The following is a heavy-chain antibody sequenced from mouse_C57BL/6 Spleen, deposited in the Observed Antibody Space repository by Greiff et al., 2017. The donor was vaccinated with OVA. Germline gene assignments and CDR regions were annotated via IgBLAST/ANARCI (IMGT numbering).Heavy chain of an antibody. V-gene: IGHV1-64*01. Sequence: VQLQQSGAELVKPGASVKLSCKASGYTFTSYWMHWVKQRPGQGLEWIGMIHPNSGSTNYNEKFKSKATLTVDKSSSTANMQLSSLTSEDSAVYYCARSGYGEAWFAYWGQGTLVTVSA. D-gene: IGHD2-13*01. J-gene: IGHJ3*01. CDR1: GYTFTSYW. CDR2: IHPNSGST. CDR3: ARSGYGEAWFAY.